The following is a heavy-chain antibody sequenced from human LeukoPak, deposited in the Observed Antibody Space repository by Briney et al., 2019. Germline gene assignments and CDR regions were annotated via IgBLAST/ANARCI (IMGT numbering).Heavy chain of an antibody. V-gene: IGHV3-48*04. CDR1: GFTFSSYS. Sequence: GGSLRLSCAASGFTFSSYSMNWVRQAPGKGLEWVSYISSSGSTIYYADSVKGRFTISRDNAKNSLYLQMNSLRAEDTAVYYCARGEYSGYVGYYYYYMDVWGKGTTVTISS. D-gene: IGHD5-12*01. CDR3: ARGEYSGYVGYYYYYMDV. J-gene: IGHJ6*03. CDR2: ISSSGSTI.